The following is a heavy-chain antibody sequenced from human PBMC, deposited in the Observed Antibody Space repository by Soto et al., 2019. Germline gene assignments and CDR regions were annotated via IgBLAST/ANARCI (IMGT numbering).Heavy chain of an antibody. CDR3: ATDYRYCSDGSCFAS. D-gene: IGHD2-15*01. J-gene: IGHJ4*02. Sequence: QLQLQESGPGLVKPSETLPLTCTVSGGSISSSRYYWAWIRQAPGKGLEWIGSIFYSGNTYYNPYLKSRVSITLDTSKNQFSLKLTSVTAADTAVYYCATDYRYCSDGSCFASWGQGTLVTVSS. CDR1: GGSISSSRYY. CDR2: IFYSGNT. V-gene: IGHV4-39*01.